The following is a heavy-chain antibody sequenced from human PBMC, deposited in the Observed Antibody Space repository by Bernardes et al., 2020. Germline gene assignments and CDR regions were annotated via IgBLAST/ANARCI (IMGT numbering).Heavy chain of an antibody. V-gene: IGHV3-11*06. CDR2: ISTSSSYT. J-gene: IGHJ6*02. CDR3: ARDKIPAAIGRYYYYGMDV. D-gene: IGHD2-2*01. CDR1: GFTFSDYY. Sequence: GSLRLSCAASGFTFSDYYMSWIRQAPGKGLECVSYISTSSSYTNYADSVKGRFTISRDNAKNSLYLQMNSLRAEDTAVYYCARDKIPAAIGRYYYYGMDVWGQGTTVTVSS.